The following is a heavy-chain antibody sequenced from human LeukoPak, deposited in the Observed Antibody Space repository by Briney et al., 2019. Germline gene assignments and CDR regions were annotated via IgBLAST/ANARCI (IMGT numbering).Heavy chain of an antibody. D-gene: IGHD3-10*01. Sequence: PGGAPRLSWAAAGFTFSSYCMPWGRQTPGQGVGGGGVIWYDGSNKYYADSVKGRFTISRDNSKNTLYLQMNSLRAEDTAVYYCAKVPQGVRGYYFDCWGQGTLVTVSS. V-gene: IGHV3-33*06. CDR3: AKVPQGVRGYYFDC. CDR2: IWYDGSNK. J-gene: IGHJ4*02. CDR1: GFTFSSYC.